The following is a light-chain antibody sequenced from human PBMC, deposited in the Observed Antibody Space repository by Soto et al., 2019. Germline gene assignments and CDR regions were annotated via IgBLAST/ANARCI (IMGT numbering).Light chain of an antibody. J-gene: IGKJ5*01. CDR2: AAS. Sequence: IQLTQSPSSVSASVGDRVTITCRASQGISRWLAWYQQKPGKAPKLLIYAASSLKSGVPSRFSGSGSGTDFTLTISSLQPEDFATYYCQQANSFPRTFGQGTRLEI. CDR1: QGISRW. CDR3: QQANSFPRT. V-gene: IGKV1-12*01.